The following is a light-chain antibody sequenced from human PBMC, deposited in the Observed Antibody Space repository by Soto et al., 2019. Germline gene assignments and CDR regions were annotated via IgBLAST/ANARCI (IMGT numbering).Light chain of an antibody. CDR3: SSYTSNSTPYV. V-gene: IGLV2-14*01. CDR1: SRDVGGYNY. J-gene: IGLJ1*01. Sequence: QSALTQPASVSGSPGQSITISCTGTSRDVGGYNYVSWYQQHPGKAPKLMIYEVSNRPSGVSNRFSGSKSGNTASLTISGLQAEDEADYYCSSYTSNSTPYVFGTGTKVTVL. CDR2: EVS.